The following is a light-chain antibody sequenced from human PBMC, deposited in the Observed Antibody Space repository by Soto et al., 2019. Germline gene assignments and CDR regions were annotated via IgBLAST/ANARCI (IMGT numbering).Light chain of an antibody. V-gene: IGLV6-57*02. CDR2: EDN. CDR3: QSYDSSNVV. CDR1: SGSIASNY. J-gene: IGLJ2*01. Sequence: NFMLTQPHSVSESPGKTVTISCTGSSGSIASNYVQWYQQRPGSAPTTVIYEDNQRPSGVPDRFSGSIDSSSNSASLTISALLTADAADRYCQSYDSSNVVFGGGTKLTVL.